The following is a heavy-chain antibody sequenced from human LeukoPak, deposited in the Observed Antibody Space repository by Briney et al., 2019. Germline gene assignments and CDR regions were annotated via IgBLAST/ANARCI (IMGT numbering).Heavy chain of an antibody. D-gene: IGHD2-15*01. CDR3: VSRSGPAAFDI. V-gene: IGHV5-51*01. J-gene: IGHJ3*02. Sequence: GESLKISCMGSGYSFTNYWIGWVRQMPGKGLEWMGIIHPSNSDTRYSPSFQGQVTISADKSISTAYLQWSSLKASDTAMYYCVSRSGPAAFDIWAQGTMVTVSS. CDR2: IHPSNSDT. CDR1: GYSFTNYW.